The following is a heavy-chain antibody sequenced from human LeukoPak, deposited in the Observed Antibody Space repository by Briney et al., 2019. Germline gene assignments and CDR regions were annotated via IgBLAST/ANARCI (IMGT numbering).Heavy chain of an antibody. CDR2: INHSGST. V-gene: IGHV4-34*01. Sequence: SETLSLTCAVYGGSFSGYYWSWIRQPPGKGLEWIGEINHSGSTNYNPSLKSRVTISVDTSKNQFSLRLSSVTAADTAVYYCARLRYFDWLLIKIRDYGMDVWGQGTTVTVS. CDR1: GGSFSGYY. J-gene: IGHJ6*02. D-gene: IGHD3-9*01. CDR3: ARLRYFDWLLIKIRDYGMDV.